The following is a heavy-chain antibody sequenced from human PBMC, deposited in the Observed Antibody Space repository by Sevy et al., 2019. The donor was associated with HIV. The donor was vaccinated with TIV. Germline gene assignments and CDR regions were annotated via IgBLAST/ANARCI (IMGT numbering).Heavy chain of an antibody. CDR3: ALERLSSDVAEYFQN. CDR1: GSTFSSYS. D-gene: IGHD1-1*01. CDR2: ISYDGINK. J-gene: IGHJ1*01. V-gene: IGHV3-30-3*01. Sequence: GGSLRLSCATSGSTFSSYSMHWVRQAPGKGLEWVATISYDGINKHYADSVKGRFTISRDNFKNSLSLQMNSLRAEDTAVYFCALERLSSDVAEYFQNWGQGTLVTVSS.